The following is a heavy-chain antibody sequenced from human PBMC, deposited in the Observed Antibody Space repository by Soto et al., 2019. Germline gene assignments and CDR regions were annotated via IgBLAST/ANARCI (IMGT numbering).Heavy chain of an antibody. Sequence: QVQLVESGGGVVQPGRSLRLSCAASGFTFNRYGMHWVRQAPGKGLEWVAVIWYDGSSEYYADSVKGRFTISRDNSKNTLFLQMNSLRAEDTAVSYCARGVDYFDYWCQGTLVTVSS. CDR2: IWYDGSSE. J-gene: IGHJ4*02. CDR1: GFTFNRYG. CDR3: ARGVDYFDY. V-gene: IGHV3-33*01.